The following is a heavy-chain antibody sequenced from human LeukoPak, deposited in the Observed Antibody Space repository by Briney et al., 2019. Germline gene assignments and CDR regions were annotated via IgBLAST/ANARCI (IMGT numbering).Heavy chain of an antibody. Sequence: SETLSLTCTVSGDSIGSHYWSWIRQPPGKGLEWIGYIYYSGSTNYNPSLKSRVTISVDTSKNQFSLKLSSVTAADTAVYYCARIPAVRENYGMDVWGQGTTVTVSS. V-gene: IGHV4-59*11. CDR3: ARIPAVRENYGMDV. CDR2: IYYSGST. D-gene: IGHD3-10*01. J-gene: IGHJ6*02. CDR1: GDSIGSHY.